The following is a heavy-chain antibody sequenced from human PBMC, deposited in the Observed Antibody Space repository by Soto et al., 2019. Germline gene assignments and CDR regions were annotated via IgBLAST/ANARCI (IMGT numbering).Heavy chain of an antibody. J-gene: IGHJ3*01. D-gene: IGHD3-3*01. CDR2: INHIGTT. CDR3: ARAYYDALSGDSVAHGVDV. CDR1: GGSFSGYY. V-gene: IGHV4-34*01. Sequence: QVQLQQWGAELLKPLETLSLTCVVYGGSFSGYYWTWIRQPPGKGREWIGEINHIGTTNYNPSLESRVTISADTSKNQVSLRLTSVTAADTAVYYCARAYYDALSGDSVAHGVDVWGQGTMVIVSS.